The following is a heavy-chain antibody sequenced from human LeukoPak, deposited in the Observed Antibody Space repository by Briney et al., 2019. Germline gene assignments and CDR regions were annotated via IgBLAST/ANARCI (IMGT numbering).Heavy chain of an antibody. CDR1: EFTFSTYS. CDR2: ISGGSGYI. Sequence: GGSLRLSCAASEFTFSTYSMNWVRQAPGKGLEWVSSISGGSGYIFYADSVKGRFTISRDNAKNSLYLQMNSLRAEDTAVYYCARDLGGDYRFDYWGQGTLVTVSS. V-gene: IGHV3-21*01. D-gene: IGHD4-17*01. CDR3: ARDLGGDYRFDY. J-gene: IGHJ4*02.